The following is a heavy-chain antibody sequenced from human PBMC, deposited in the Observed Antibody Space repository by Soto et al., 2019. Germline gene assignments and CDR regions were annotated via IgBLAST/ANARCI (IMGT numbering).Heavy chain of an antibody. CDR2: IIPILGIT. J-gene: IGHJ1*01. V-gene: IGHV1-69*02. Sequence: GASVKVSCKASGGTFSSYTINWVLQAPGQGLEWMGRIIPILGITNYAQKFQGRVTITADKSTSTAYMELSSLRSEDTAVYYCASGVAVLRYFDPPNRLSPRAQRTLVLVSS. CDR3: ASGVAVLRYFDPPNRLSP. CDR1: GGTFSSYT. D-gene: IGHD3-9*01.